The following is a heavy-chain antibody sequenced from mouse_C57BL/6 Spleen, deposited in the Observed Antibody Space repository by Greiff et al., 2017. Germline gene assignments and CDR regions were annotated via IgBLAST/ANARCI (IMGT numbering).Heavy chain of an antibody. D-gene: IGHD2-4*01. CDR2: IWTGGGT. CDR3: ARFDYDPSYAMDY. CDR1: GFSLTSYA. J-gene: IGHJ4*01. V-gene: IGHV2-9-1*01. Sequence: VKLQESGPGLVAPSQSLSITCTVSGFSLTSYAISWVRQPPGKGLEWLGVIWTGGGTNYNSALKSRMSISKDNSKSQVFLKMNSLQTDDTARYYCARFDYDPSYAMDYWGQGTSVTVSS.